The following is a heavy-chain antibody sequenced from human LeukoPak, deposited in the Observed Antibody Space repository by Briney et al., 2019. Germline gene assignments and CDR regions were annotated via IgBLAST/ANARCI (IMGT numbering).Heavy chain of an antibody. V-gene: IGHV1-69*13. CDR1: GYTFSSDG. CDR2: IIPIFGTA. CDR3: ARDHSFGWSGPFDY. D-gene: IGHD3-3*01. Sequence: ASVKVSCTASGYTFSSDGISWVRPAPGQGLEWMGGIIPIFGTANYAQKFQGRVTTTADESTSTAYMELSSLRSEDTAVYYCARDHSFGWSGPFDYWGQGTLVTVSS. J-gene: IGHJ4*02.